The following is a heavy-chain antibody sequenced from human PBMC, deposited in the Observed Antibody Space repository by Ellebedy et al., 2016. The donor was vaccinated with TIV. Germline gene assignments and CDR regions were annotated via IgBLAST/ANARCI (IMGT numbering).Heavy chain of an antibody. Sequence: GESLKISCGASGFAFSSNWMYWVRQVPGKGLVWVSRISSDGSSTRYADSVKGRFTISRDNAKNTLYLEMNSLRAEVTAVYYCARWDFDSFNAFDIWGQGTMVTVSS. D-gene: IGHD3-9*01. CDR2: ISSDGSST. CDR3: ARWDFDSFNAFDI. V-gene: IGHV3-74*01. J-gene: IGHJ3*02. CDR1: GFAFSSNW.